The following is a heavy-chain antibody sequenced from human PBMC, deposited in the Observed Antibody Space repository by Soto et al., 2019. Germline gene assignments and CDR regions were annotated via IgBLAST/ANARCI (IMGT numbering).Heavy chain of an antibody. D-gene: IGHD1-26*01. J-gene: IGHJ4*02. V-gene: IGHV1-3*01. CDR1: GYTFTHYT. Sequence: GASVKVSCKASGYTFTHYTIHWVRQAPGQSLEWMGWINPENGYTKYSQKFQGRVTMTTDTSTSTAYMELRSLRSDDTAVYYCARTGLVIVGATTGFDYWGQGTLVTVSS. CDR2: INPENGYT. CDR3: ARTGLVIVGATTGFDY.